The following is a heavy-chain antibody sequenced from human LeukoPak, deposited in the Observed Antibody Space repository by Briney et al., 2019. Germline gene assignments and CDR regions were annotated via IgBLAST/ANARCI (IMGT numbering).Heavy chain of an antibody. CDR2: INPSGGST. D-gene: IGHD4-17*01. Sequence: GASAKVSCKASGYTFTSYYMHWVRQAPGQGLEWMGIINPSGGSTSYAQKFQGRVTMTRDMSTSTVYMELSSLRSEDTAVYYCARDRWGTTVTTDYWGQGTLVTVSS. CDR1: GYTFTSYY. J-gene: IGHJ4*02. V-gene: IGHV1-46*01. CDR3: ARDRWGTTVTTDY.